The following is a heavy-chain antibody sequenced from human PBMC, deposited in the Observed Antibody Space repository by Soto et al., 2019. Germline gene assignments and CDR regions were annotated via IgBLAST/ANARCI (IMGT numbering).Heavy chain of an antibody. Sequence: PGGSLRLSCAASGFTFSNYDMHWVRQAPGKGLEWVAIISYNGRNKYYADSVKGRFTISRDNSKNTLYLQMNSLRAEDTAVYYCARAGDIVLVPAAITWFDPWGQGTLVTVSS. CDR1: GFTFSNYD. D-gene: IGHD2-2*02. V-gene: IGHV3-30*03. CDR3: ARAGDIVLVPAAITWFDP. CDR2: ISYNGRNK. J-gene: IGHJ5*02.